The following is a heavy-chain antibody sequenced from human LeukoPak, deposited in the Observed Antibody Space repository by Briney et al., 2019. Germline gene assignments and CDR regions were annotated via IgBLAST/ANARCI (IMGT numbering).Heavy chain of an antibody. CDR3: ARGGGLDV. D-gene: IGHD1-26*01. CDR2: INHNGNVN. Sequence: PGGSLRLSCAASGFTVSSNYMNWAHQAPGKGLEWVASINHNGNVNYYVDSVKGRFTISRDNAKNSLYLQMSNLRAEDTAVYFCARGGGLDVWGQGATVTVSS. J-gene: IGHJ6*02. V-gene: IGHV3-7*03. CDR1: GFTVSSNY.